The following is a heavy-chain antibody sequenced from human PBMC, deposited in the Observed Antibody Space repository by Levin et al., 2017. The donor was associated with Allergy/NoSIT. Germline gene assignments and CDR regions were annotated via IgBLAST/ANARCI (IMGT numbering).Heavy chain of an antibody. Sequence: GESLKISCAASGFTFSSYAMSWVRQAPGKGLEWVSVISGSGGSTYYTDSVKGRFTISRDNSKNTLYLQMGSLRADDTAVYYCAKDESGSYYSLDYWGQGTLVTVSS. CDR1: GFTFSSYA. J-gene: IGHJ4*02. D-gene: IGHD1-26*01. CDR2: ISGSGGST. V-gene: IGHV3-23*01. CDR3: AKDESGSYYSLDY.